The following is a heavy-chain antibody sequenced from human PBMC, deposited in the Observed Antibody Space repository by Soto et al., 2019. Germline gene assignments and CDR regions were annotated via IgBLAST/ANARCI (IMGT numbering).Heavy chain of an antibody. Sequence: PGGPLRLSCAAPGFTFSSYWMSWVRHAPGTGLEWVANIKQAGSEKYYVDSMMGRFTISRDNAKNSLYLQMNSLRAEVTAVYYCARDFRWSGGQFDCWCQGTLVTVSS. CDR1: GFTFSSYW. V-gene: IGHV3-7*05. CDR3: ARDFRWSGGQFDC. CDR2: IKQAGSEK. J-gene: IGHJ4*02. D-gene: IGHD3-3*01.